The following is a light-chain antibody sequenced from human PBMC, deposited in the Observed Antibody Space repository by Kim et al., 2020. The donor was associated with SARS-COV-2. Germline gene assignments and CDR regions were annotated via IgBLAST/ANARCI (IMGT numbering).Light chain of an antibody. CDR2: EVS. CDR3: SSYAGSNNLV. V-gene: IGLV2-8*01. CDR1: SSDVGGYNY. J-gene: IGLJ2*01. Sequence: GQSLTISCTGTSSDVGGYNYVSWYQQHPGKAPKLMIYEVSKRPSGVPDRFSGSKSGNTASLTVSGLQAEDEADYYCSSYAGSNNLVFGGGTKVTVL.